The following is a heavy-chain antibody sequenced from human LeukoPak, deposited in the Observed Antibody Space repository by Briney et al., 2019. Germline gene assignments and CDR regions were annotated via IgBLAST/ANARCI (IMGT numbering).Heavy chain of an antibody. V-gene: IGHV4-4*02. Sequence: SETLSLTRAVSGGSISSSNWWSWVRQPPGKGLEWVGHMYYRGNTFYNPSLKSRVTISVDTSKNQFSLKLRSVTAADTAVYYCARLYGNYQNYFDYWGQGTLVTVSS. CDR2: MYYRGNT. J-gene: IGHJ4*02. D-gene: IGHD1-7*01. CDR3: ARLYGNYQNYFDY. CDR1: GGSISSSNW.